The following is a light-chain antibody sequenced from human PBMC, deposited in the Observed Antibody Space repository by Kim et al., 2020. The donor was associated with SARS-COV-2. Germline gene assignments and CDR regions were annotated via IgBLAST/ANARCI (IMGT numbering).Light chain of an antibody. V-gene: IGKV1-5*03. CDR2: KSS. J-gene: IGKJ2*01. CDR3: QQYHSYPYT. CDR1: QSINVW. Sequence: DIQMTQSPPTLSASVGDRVTITCRGSQSINVWLAWFQQKPGKAPNLLIYKSSSLQSGVPSRFSGIGSGTEFTLTISSLQPDDFGTYYCQQYHSYPYTFGQGTKLEIK.